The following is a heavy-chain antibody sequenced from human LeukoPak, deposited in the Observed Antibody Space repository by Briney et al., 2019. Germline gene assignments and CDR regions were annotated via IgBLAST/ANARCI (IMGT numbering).Heavy chain of an antibody. V-gene: IGHV3-49*03. CDR1: GFTFGDYA. CDR2: IRSKAYGGTT. J-gene: IGHJ1*01. CDR3: TRAKEDYYDSSGYAEYFQH. D-gene: IGHD3-22*01. Sequence: GGSLRLXCTASGFTFGDYAMSWFRQAPGKVLEWVGFIRSKAYGGTTEYAASVKGRFTISRDDSKSIAYLQMNSLKTEDTAVYYCTRAKEDYYDSSGYAEYFQHWGQGTLVAVSS.